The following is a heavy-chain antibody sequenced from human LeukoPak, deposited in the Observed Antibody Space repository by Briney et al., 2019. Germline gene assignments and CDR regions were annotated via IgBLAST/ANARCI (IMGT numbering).Heavy chain of an antibody. CDR1: GYTFTGYY. CDR2: INPNSGGT. J-gene: IGHJ4*02. V-gene: IGHV1-2*02. Sequence: ASVKVSCKASGYTFTGYYMHWVRQAPGQGLEWMGWINPNSGGTNYAQKFQGRVTMTRDTSISTAYMELSRLRSDDTAVYYCARGRLWFGELLGYWGQGTLVTVSS. CDR3: ARGRLWFGELLGY. D-gene: IGHD3-10*01.